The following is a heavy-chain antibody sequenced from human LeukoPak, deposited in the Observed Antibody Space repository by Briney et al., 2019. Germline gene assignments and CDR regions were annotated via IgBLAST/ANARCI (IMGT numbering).Heavy chain of an antibody. J-gene: IGHJ4*02. D-gene: IGHD3-22*01. V-gene: IGHV4-61*05. Sequence: SETLSLTCTVSGGSISSSSYYWGWIRQPPGKGLEWIGRIYTSGSTNYNPSLKSRVTMSVDTSKNQFSLKLSSVTAADTAVYYCARKDYYDSNGLDYWGQGSLVTVSS. CDR3: ARKDYYDSNGLDY. CDR2: IYTSGST. CDR1: GGSISSSSYY.